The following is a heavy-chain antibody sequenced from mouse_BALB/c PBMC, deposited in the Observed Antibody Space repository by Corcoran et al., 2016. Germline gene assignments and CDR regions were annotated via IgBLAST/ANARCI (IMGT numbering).Heavy chain of an antibody. Sequence: EVKLLESGGGLVQPGGSLKLSCATSGFDFSRYWMSWVRQAPGKGLEWLGEINPDSSTINYTPSLKDKFIIARDNAKNTLYLQMGKVRSEDTALYYCARNWDVGFAYWGQGTLVTVSA. J-gene: IGHJ3*01. CDR2: INPDSSTI. D-gene: IGHD4-1*01. CDR3: ARNWDVGFAY. CDR1: GFDFSRYW. V-gene: IGHV4-1*02.